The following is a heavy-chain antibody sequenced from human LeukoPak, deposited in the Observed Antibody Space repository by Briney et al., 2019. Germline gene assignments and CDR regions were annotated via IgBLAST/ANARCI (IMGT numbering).Heavy chain of an antibody. CDR3: ARVVLDHYYDSSGYLGTLDY. CDR1: GYAFTNYG. J-gene: IGHJ4*02. CDR2: ISAYNTNT. Sequence: GASVKVSCKASGYAFTNYGITWVRQAPGQGLEWMGWISAYNTNTNYAQKLQGRVTMTTDTSTSTAYIELRSLRSDDTAVYYCARVVLDHYYDSSGYLGTLDYWGQGTLVTVSS. V-gene: IGHV1-18*01. D-gene: IGHD3-22*01.